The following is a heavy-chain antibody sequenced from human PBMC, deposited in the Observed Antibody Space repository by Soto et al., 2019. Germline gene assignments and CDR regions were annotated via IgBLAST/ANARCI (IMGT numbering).Heavy chain of an antibody. D-gene: IGHD3-10*01. CDR2: IYYSGST. CDR3: ARGSIMVRGLMNAFDI. CDR1: GGSMSSYY. V-gene: IGHV4-59*01. J-gene: IGHJ3*02. Sequence: TDALSLTCTVPGGSMSSYYWRWIRQPPGKGLEWIGYIYYSGSTNYNPSLKSRVTISVDTSKNQFSLKLSSVTAADTAVYYCARGSIMVRGLMNAFDIWGQGTMVTGSS.